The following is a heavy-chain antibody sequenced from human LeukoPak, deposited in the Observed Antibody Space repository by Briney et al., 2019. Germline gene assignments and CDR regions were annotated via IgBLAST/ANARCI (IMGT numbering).Heavy chain of an antibody. CDR1: GFTFRNYW. J-gene: IGHJ4*02. CDR2: INKDGSST. D-gene: IGHD5-12*01. Sequence: GGSLRLSCAASGFTFRNYWMHWVRQAPGKGLEWVSRINKDGSSTDYADSVKGRFTISSDNSKNTVYLQMNSLRPEDMAVYYCAKEIFSGLLYIDYWGQGTLVTVSS. V-gene: IGHV3-74*01. CDR3: AKEIFSGLLYIDY.